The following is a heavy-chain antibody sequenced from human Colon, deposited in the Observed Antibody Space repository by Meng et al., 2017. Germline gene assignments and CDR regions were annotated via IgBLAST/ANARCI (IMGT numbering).Heavy chain of an antibody. D-gene: IGHD4-17*01. CDR1: GGSFSGFY. Sequence: QVQIQPGGPGLLKPSETLSLTCAVSGGSFSGFYWSLIRQPPGKGLEWIGEIDHFGISNYNSSLKGRLTMSVDTSKKQISLTLTSVTAADTAVYYCATGLRHGDWFDPWGPGTLVTVSS. CDR2: IDHFGIS. V-gene: IGHV4-34*02. CDR3: ATGLRHGDWFDP. J-gene: IGHJ5*02.